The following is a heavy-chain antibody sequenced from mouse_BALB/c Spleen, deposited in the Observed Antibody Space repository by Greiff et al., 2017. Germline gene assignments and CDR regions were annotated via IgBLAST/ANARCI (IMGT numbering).Heavy chain of an antibody. D-gene: IGHD4-1*02. CDR2: IHYSGST. V-gene: IGHV3-1*02. CDR3: ARGNWDAMDY. Sequence: VQLKESGPDLVKPSQSLSLTCTVTGYSITSGYSWPWIRQFPGNKLEWMGYIHYSGSTNYNPSLKSRISITRDTSKNQFFLQLNSVTTEDTATYYCARGNWDAMDYWGQGTSVTVSS. J-gene: IGHJ4*01. CDR1: GYSITSGYS.